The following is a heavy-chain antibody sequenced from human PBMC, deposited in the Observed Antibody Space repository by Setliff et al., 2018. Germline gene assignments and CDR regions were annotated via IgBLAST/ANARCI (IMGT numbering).Heavy chain of an antibody. Sequence: KVSCKATGGTFRNYGISWVRQAPGQGLEWMGGTIPMFGTTNYAQKFQGRVTIITDESTSTAYMELSSLRSEDTAVYYCAREGVDTRSSTDYRYYMDVWGKGTTVTVS. CDR2: TIPMFGTT. CDR3: AREGVDTRSSTDYRYYMDV. J-gene: IGHJ6*03. V-gene: IGHV1-69*05. D-gene: IGHD5-18*01. CDR1: GGTFRNYG.